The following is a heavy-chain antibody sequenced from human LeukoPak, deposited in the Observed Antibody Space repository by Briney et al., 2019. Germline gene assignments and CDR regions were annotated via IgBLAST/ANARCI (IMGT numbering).Heavy chain of an antibody. J-gene: IGHJ6*03. Sequence: SETLSLTCTVSGGSISSSSYYWGWIRQPPGKGLEWIGSIYYSGSTYYNPSLKSRVTISVDTSKNQFSLKLSSVTAADTAVYYCAKDGYSSGWWAYYYMDVWGKGTTVTISS. CDR2: IYYSGST. CDR3: AKDGYSSGWWAYYYMDV. D-gene: IGHD6-19*01. V-gene: IGHV4-39*02. CDR1: GGSISSSSYY.